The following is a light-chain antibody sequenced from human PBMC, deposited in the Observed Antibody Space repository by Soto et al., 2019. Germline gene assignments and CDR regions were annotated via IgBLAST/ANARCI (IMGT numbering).Light chain of an antibody. Sequence: MVMTQSPDTLSVYPGEGATLSSQASQSVSSNLAWYQQKPGQAPRLLIYGASTRATGIPARFSGSGSGTEFTLTISSLQPDDFATYYCQQYNGSPWTFGQGTKVDI. V-gene: IGKV3-15*01. CDR3: QQYNGSPWT. CDR1: QSVSSN. CDR2: GAS. J-gene: IGKJ1*01.